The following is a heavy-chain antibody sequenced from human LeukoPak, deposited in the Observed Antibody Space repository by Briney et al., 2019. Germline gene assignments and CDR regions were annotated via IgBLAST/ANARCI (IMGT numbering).Heavy chain of an antibody. V-gene: IGHV3-23*01. CDR2: ISGSGGST. D-gene: IGHD3-16*02. Sequence: GGSLRLSCPASGFTFSSYAMSWVRQAPGKGLEWVSAISGSGGSTYYADSVKGAFTLSTDNSKHPPYLQMHSLRAEDTAVYYCAKGKPGLGFTFGGVISRNYFDYWGQGTLVTVSS. J-gene: IGHJ4*02. CDR1: GFTFSSYA. CDR3: AKGKPGLGFTFGGVISRNYFDY.